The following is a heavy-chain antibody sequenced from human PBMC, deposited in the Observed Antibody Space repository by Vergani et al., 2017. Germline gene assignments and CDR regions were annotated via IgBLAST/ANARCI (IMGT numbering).Heavy chain of an antibody. CDR2: IWYDGSNK. V-gene: IGHV3-33*01. CDR3: ARAFTGPDAFDI. CDR1: GFTFSSYG. Sequence: QVQLVESGGGVVQPRRSLRLSCAASGFTFSSYGMHWVRQAPGKGLEWVAVIWYDGSNKYYADSVKGRFTISRDNSKNTLYLQMNSLRAEDTAVYYCARAFTGPDAFDIWGQGTMVTVSS. D-gene: IGHD1-14*01. J-gene: IGHJ3*02.